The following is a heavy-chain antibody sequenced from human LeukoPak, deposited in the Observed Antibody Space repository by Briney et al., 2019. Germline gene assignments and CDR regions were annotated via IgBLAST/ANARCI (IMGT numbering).Heavy chain of an antibody. D-gene: IGHD2-2*01. J-gene: IGHJ3*02. V-gene: IGHV4-30-2*01. Sequence: SETLSLTCTVSGGSISSGGYYWSWIRQPPGKGLEWIGYIYHSGSTYYNPSLKSRVTISVDRSKNQFSLKLSSVTAADTAVYYCARGARGSTSLDAFDIWGQGTMVTVSS. CDR2: IYHSGST. CDR1: GGSISSGGYY. CDR3: ARGARGSTSLDAFDI.